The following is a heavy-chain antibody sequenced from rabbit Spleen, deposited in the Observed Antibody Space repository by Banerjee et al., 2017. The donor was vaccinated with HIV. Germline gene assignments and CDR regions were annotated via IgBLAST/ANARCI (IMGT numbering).Heavy chain of an antibody. Sequence: VESGGGLVQPGASLTLTCIASGDSFSGNSYLCWVRQAPGKGLEWIASIDTGSSGFTYFASWAKGRFTISKTSSTTVTLQMTGLTAADTATYFCARDTSSSFSSYGMDLWGPGTLVTVS. CDR1: GDSFSGNSY. V-gene: IGHV1S40*01. D-gene: IGHD1-1*01. J-gene: IGHJ6*01. CDR2: IDTGSSGFT. CDR3: ARDTSSSFSSYGMDL.